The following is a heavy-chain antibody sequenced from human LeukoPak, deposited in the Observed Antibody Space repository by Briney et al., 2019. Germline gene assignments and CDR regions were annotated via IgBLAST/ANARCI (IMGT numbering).Heavy chain of an antibody. J-gene: IGHJ4*02. V-gene: IGHV4-59*01. CDR1: GGSISSYY. CDR3: ARDRGGSYEAAVFDY. Sequence: PSETLSLTCTVSGGSISSYYWSWIRQPPGKGLEWIGYIYYSGSTNYNPSLKSRVTISVDTSKNQFSLKLSSVTAADTAVYYCARDRGGSYEAAVFDYWGQGTLVTVSS. CDR2: IYYSGST. D-gene: IGHD1-26*01.